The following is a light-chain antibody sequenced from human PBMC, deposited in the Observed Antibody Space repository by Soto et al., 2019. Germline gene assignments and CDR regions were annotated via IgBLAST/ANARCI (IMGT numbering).Light chain of an antibody. CDR3: QVRTNWSIA. CDR2: DAS. Sequence: EFVLTQSPATLSLSPWERATLSCRASQSVSSYLAWYQQKPGQAPRLLIYDASNRATGIPARFSGTGSGTDFTLTINNLEPEDFAVYYCQVRTNWSIAFGRGTKVHIK. V-gene: IGKV3-11*01. J-gene: IGKJ1*01. CDR1: QSVSSY.